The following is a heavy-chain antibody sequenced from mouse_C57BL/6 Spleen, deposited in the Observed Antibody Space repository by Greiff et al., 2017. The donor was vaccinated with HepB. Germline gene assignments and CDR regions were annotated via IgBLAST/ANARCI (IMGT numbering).Heavy chain of an antibody. CDR1: GYTFTDYY. CDR2: IYPGSGNT. V-gene: IGHV1-76*01. D-gene: IGHD1-1*01. Sequence: QVQLQQSGAELVRPGASVKLSCKASGYTFTDYYINWVKQRPGQGLEWIARIYPGSGNTYYNEKFKGKATLTAEKSSSTAYMQLSSLTSEDSAVYFCARSSYGSPDFDYWGQGTTLTVSS. J-gene: IGHJ2*01. CDR3: ARSSYGSPDFDY.